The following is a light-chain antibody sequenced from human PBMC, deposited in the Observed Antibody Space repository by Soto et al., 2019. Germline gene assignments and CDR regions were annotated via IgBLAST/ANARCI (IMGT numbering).Light chain of an antibody. V-gene: IGLV2-8*01. CDR1: SSDVGGYNY. CDR3: SSFAGNNNLV. Sequence: QSALTQPPSASGSPGQSVTISCTGTSSDVGGYNYVSWYQQHPGKAPKLMISEVSKRPSGVPDRFSGSKSGNMASLTVSGLQAEDEADYYCSSFAGNNNLVFGGGTKLTVL. CDR2: EVS. J-gene: IGLJ2*01.